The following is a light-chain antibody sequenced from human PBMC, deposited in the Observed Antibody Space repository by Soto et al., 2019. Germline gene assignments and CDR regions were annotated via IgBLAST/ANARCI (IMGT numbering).Light chain of an antibody. V-gene: IGKV1-8*01. Sequence: AIRMTQSPSSFSASTGDRVTITCRASQGISSYLAWYQQKPGKAPKLLIYKASSLESGVPSRFSGSGSGTEFTLTISSLQPDDFAVYYCQHYSSSRWTFGQGTKVDIK. J-gene: IGKJ1*01. CDR2: KAS. CDR3: QHYSSSRWT. CDR1: QGISSY.